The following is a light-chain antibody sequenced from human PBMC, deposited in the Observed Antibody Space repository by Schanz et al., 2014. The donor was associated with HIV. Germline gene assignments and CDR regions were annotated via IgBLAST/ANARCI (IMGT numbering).Light chain of an antibody. Sequence: SYELTQPPSVSVAPGKTARITCGGTNIGSRSVHWYQQKPGQAPVLVIYYDIDRPSGIPERFSGSNSGNTATLTISRVEAGDEADYYCQVWENSSALFGGGTKLTVL. CDR1: NIGSRS. J-gene: IGLJ2*01. CDR2: YDI. V-gene: IGLV3-21*01. CDR3: QVWENSSAL.